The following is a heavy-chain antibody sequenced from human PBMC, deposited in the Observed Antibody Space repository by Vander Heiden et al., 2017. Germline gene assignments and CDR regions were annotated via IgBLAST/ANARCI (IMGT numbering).Heavy chain of an antibody. J-gene: IGHJ4*02. CDR3: ARGGYSYGHRAPDDY. D-gene: IGHD5-18*01. Sequence: VQLVQSGAEVKKPGASVKVSCKASGYTFTSYYMHWVRQAPGQGLEWMGIINPSGGSTSYAQKFQGRVTMTRDTSTSTVYMELSSLRSEDTAVYYCARGGYSYGHRAPDDYWGQGTLVTVSS. V-gene: IGHV1-46*01. CDR2: INPSGGST. CDR1: GYTFTSYY.